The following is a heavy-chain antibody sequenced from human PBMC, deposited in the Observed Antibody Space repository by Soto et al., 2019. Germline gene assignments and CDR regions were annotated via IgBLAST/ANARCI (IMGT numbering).Heavy chain of an antibody. Sequence: QVQLQQSGPGLVKPSQSLSLTCAISGDSVSRDSAAWNWIRQTPSRGLEWLGRIYYRSKRLNTYEVSVNSRITISPDASKNQFSLQLSAVTPEDTAVYYCARGSWDGVSGHYYIDVWDEGTTVTVSS. CDR3: ARGSWDGVSGHYYIDV. V-gene: IGHV6-1*02. D-gene: IGHD5-12*01. CDR1: GDSVSRDSAA. CDR2: IYYRSKRLN. J-gene: IGHJ6*03.